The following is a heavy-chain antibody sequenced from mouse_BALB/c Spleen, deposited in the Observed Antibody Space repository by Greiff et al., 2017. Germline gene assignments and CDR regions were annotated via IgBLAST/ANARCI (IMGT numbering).Heavy chain of an antibody. J-gene: IGHJ3*01. D-gene: IGHD3-3*01. V-gene: IGHV2-9*02. CDR1: GFSLTSYG. CDR3: ARDRGTRFAY. Sequence: VKVVESGPGLVAPSQSLSITCTVSGFSLTSYGVHWVRQPPGKGLEWLGVIWAGGSTNYNSALMSRLSISKDNSKSQVFLKMNSLQTDDTAMYYCARDRGTRFAYWGQGTLVTVSA. CDR2: IWAGGST.